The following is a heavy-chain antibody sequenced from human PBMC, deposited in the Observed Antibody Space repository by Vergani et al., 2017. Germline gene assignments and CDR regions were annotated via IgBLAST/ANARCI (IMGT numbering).Heavy chain of an antibody. V-gene: IGHV4-31*11. CDR3: ARVDTQVPATSHFYYMDV. CDR2: IFYSGTT. D-gene: IGHD6-25*01. CDR1: GGSISSGDHC. J-gene: IGHJ6*03. Sequence: QVQLQESGPGVVKPSQTLSLTCAVSGGSISSGDHCWTWIRQRPGKGLEWIVYIFYSGTTYDNPSLRSRLTISVDTSQNQFSLQLRSVTAADTAVYYCARVDTQVPATSHFYYMDVWGKGTTVVVSS.